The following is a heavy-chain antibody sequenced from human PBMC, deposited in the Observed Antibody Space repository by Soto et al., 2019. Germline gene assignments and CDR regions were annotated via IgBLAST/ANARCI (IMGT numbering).Heavy chain of an antibody. CDR2: ISYSGGT. V-gene: IGHV4-39*01. CDR3: ARQGFSSSWGNYYGMDV. D-gene: IGHD6-13*01. CDR1: GGSISSSNYY. Sequence: SETLSLTCTVSGGSISSSNYYWGWIRQPPEKGLEWIGSISYSGGTYYNPSLKSRVTISVDMSKNDFSLKLSSVTAADTAVYYCARQGFSSSWGNYYGMDVWGPGTTVTV. J-gene: IGHJ6*02.